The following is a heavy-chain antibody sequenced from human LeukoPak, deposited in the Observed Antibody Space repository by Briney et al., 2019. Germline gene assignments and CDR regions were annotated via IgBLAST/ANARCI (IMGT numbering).Heavy chain of an antibody. J-gene: IGHJ6*03. CDR1: GFTFSTYG. CDR3: AKDGGYSGYPSNYYMDV. V-gene: IGHV3-30*02. CDR2: IRFDGTIK. D-gene: IGHD5-12*01. Sequence: GGSLRLSCVASGFTFSTYGMYWVRQAPGKGLDWVTFIRFDGTIKYYTDSVKGRFTISRDNSKNTLYLQMNSLRAEDTAVYYCAKDGGYSGYPSNYYMDVWGKGTTVTISS.